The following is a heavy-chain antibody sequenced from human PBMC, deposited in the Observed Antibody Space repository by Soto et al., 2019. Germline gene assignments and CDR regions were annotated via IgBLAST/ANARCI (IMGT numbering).Heavy chain of an antibody. CDR3: ASVDTAMVSHY. J-gene: IGHJ4*02. Sequence: SETLSLTCTVSGGSISSYYWSWIRQPPGKGLEWIGYIYYSGSTNYNPSLKSRVTISVDTSKNQFSLKLSSVTAADTAVYYCASVDTAMVSHYWGQGTLVTVSS. D-gene: IGHD5-18*01. CDR1: GGSISSYY. V-gene: IGHV4-59*01. CDR2: IYYSGST.